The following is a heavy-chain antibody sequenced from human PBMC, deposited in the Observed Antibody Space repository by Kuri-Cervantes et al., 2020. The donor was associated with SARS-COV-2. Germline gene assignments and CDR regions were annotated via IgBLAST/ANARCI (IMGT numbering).Heavy chain of an antibody. V-gene: IGHV3-23*01. J-gene: IGHJ4*02. D-gene: IGHD4-23*01. CDR3: AKGSDYGGNSGIDY. CDR2: ISGSGGST. CDR1: GFTFSSYA. Sequence: GESLKIPCAASGFTFSSYAMSWVRQAPGKGLEWVSAISGSGGSTYYADSVKGRFTISRDNSKNTLYLQMNSLRAEDTAVYYCAKGSDYGGNSGIDYWGQGTLVTVSS.